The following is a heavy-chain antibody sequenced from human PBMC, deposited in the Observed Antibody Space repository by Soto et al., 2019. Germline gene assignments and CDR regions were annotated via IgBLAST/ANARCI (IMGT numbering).Heavy chain of an antibody. Sequence: GSLLLACAASGFTFSSYAMSWVRQAPGKGLEWVSAISGSGGSTYYADSVKGRFTISRDNSKNTLYLQMNSLRAEDTAVYYCAKVADYDFWSGYYTATYFDYWGQGTPVTVSS. V-gene: IGHV3-23*01. CDR1: GFTFSSYA. J-gene: IGHJ4*02. D-gene: IGHD3-3*01. CDR3: AKVADYDFWSGYYTATYFDY. CDR2: ISGSGGST.